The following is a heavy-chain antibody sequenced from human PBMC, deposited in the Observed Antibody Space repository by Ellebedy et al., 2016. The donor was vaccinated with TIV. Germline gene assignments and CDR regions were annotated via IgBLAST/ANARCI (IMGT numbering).Heavy chain of an antibody. CDR1: GFTFSTYA. J-gene: IGHJ4*02. Sequence: GESLKISCAASGFTFSTYAIAWVRQAPGKGLDWVSVISGDGGVTFYADSVKGRFTISRDNSRNTVSLQMNGLRAEDTAVYYCAKDGDYGVWNYWGLGTLVTVSS. CDR2: ISGDGGVT. D-gene: IGHD4-17*01. V-gene: IGHV3-23*01. CDR3: AKDGDYGVWNY.